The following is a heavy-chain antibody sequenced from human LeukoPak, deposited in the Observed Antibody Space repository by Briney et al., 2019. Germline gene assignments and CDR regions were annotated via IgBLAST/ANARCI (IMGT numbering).Heavy chain of an antibody. CDR3: ARDFSIGAADYYFDY. D-gene: IGHD6-13*01. CDR2: IASDGRDK. V-gene: IGHV3-30*03. CDR1: GFTFSSYA. J-gene: IGHJ4*02. Sequence: GGSLRLSCSASGFTFSSYALHWVRQAPGKGLEWVAVIASDGRDKQYADSVKGRFTISRDNSMNTLYLQMDSLRAEDTAVLYCARDFSIGAADYYFDYWGQGTLVTVSS.